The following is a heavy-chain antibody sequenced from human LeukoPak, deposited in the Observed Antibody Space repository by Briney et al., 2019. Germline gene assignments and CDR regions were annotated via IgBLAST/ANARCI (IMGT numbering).Heavy chain of an antibody. V-gene: IGHV1-2*04. CDR3: ARDLAAVGNPLDY. CDR1: GYTFTGYY. J-gene: IGHJ4*02. CDR2: INPNSGGT. D-gene: IGHD6-13*01. Sequence: RATVKVSCKASGYTFTGYYMHWVRQAPGQGLEWMGWINPNSGGTNYAQKFQGWVTMTRDTSISTAYMELSRLRSDDTAVYYCARDLAAVGNPLDYWGQGTLVIVSS.